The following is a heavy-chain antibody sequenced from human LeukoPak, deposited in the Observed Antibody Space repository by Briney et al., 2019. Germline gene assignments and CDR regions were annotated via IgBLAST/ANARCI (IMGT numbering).Heavy chain of an antibody. CDR2: IYHSGST. D-gene: IGHD3-22*01. J-gene: IGHJ5*02. CDR3: ARHFPMIVVVITGGWFDP. V-gene: IGHV4-38-2*01. Sequence: SETLSLTCAVSGYSISSGYYWGWIRQPPWKGLEWIGRIYHSGSTYYNPSLKSRVTISVDTSKNQFSLKLSSVTAADTAVYYCARHFPMIVVVITGGWFDPWGQGTLVTVSS. CDR1: GYSISSGYY.